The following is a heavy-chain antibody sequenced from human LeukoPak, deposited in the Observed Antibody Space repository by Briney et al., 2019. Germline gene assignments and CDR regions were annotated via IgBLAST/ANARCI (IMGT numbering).Heavy chain of an antibody. CDR2: IYHSGST. CDR3: ARATNYYGSGSPDY. CDR1: GGSISSSNW. D-gene: IGHD3-10*01. Sequence: SETLSLTCAVSGGSISSSNWWSWVRQPPGKGLEWIGEIYHSGSTNYNPSLKSRVTISVDKSKNQFSLKLSSVTAADTAVYYCARATNYYGSGSPDYWGQGTLVTVSS. V-gene: IGHV4-4*02. J-gene: IGHJ4*02.